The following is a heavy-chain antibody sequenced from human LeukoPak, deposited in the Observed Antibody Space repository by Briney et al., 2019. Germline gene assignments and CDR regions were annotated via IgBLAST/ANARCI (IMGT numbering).Heavy chain of an antibody. J-gene: IGHJ5*02. D-gene: IGHD3-16*01. CDR1: GGSISSGGYY. CDR3: ARDPPIRGGINP. CDR2: IYYSGST. Sequence: PSQTLSLTCTVSGGSISSGGYYWSWIRQHPGKGLEWIGYIYYSGSTYYNPSLKSRVTISVDTSKNQFSLKLSSVTAADTAVYYCARDPPIRGGINPWGQGTLVTVSS. V-gene: IGHV4-31*03.